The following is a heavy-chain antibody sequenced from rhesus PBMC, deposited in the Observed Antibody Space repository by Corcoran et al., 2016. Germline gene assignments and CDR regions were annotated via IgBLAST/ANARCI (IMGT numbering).Heavy chain of an antibody. J-gene: IGHJ4*01. D-gene: IGHD6-13*01. CDR1: GGSISGYYL. V-gene: IGHV4S7*01. CDR3: AREVVVGIAAGRDVDY. CDR2: IYGGRGST. Sequence: QVQLQESGPGVVKPSETLSLTCAVSGGSISGYYLWSWIRQPPGKGLEWIGYIYGGRGSTSYNPSLKSRVINSIDPSKNQFSLKRSSVTAADTAVYYCAREVVVGIAAGRDVDYWGQGVLVTVSS.